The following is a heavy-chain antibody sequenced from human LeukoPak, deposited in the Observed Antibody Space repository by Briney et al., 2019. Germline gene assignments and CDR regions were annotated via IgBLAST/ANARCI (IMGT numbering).Heavy chain of an antibody. Sequence: GGSWRLSCEALGLPFSAFYMSWFTQVPGKGLGGVSGISWNSGSIGYADSVKGRFTISRDNAKNSLYLQMNSLRAEDTALYYCAKGAYPGYDGDAFDNWGQGTMVTVSS. D-gene: IGHD6-13*01. CDR1: GLPFSAFY. CDR2: ISWNSGSI. J-gene: IGHJ3*02. CDR3: AKGAYPGYDGDAFDN. V-gene: IGHV3-9*01.